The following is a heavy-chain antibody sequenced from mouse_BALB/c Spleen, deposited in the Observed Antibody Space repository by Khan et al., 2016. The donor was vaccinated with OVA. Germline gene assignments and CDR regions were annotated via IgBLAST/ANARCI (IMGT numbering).Heavy chain of an antibody. Sequence: EVELVESGGGLVQPGGSLRLSCATSGFTFTDYYMSWVRQPPGKALEWLGFIRNKANGHTTEYSASVKGRFTISRDNSQSIVYLQMKTLRAEDSATYYLERAIYYGYRYAMDYWGQGTSVTVSS. J-gene: IGHJ4*01. CDR2: IRNKANGHTT. CDR1: GFTFTDYY. D-gene: IGHD2-2*01. CDR3: ERAIYYGYRYAMDY. V-gene: IGHV7-3*02.